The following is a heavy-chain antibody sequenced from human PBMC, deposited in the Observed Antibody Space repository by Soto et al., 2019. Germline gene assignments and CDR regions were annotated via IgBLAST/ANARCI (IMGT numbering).Heavy chain of an antibody. CDR1: GYTFTGYY. Sequence: ASVKVSCKASGYTFTGYYMHWVRQAPGQGLEWMGWINPNSGGTNCAQKFQGRVTMTRDTSISTAYMELSRLRSDDTAVYYCAREERYYYYGMDVWGQGTTVTVSS. J-gene: IGHJ6*02. V-gene: IGHV1-2*02. CDR3: AREERYYYYGMDV. D-gene: IGHD1-1*01. CDR2: INPNSGGT.